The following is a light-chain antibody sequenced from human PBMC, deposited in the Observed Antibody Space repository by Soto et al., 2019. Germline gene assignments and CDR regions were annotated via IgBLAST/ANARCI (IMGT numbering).Light chain of an antibody. V-gene: IGLV2-11*01. CDR2: DVS. CDR1: SSDVGGYNY. CDR3: CSYAGSRVV. J-gene: IGLJ2*01. Sequence: QSVLTQPRSVSGSPGQSVTISCTGTSSDVGGYNYVSWYQQHPGKAPKLMIYDVSKRPSGVPDRFSGSKFGNTASLTISGLQAEDEADYYCCSYAGSRVVFGGGTKLTVL.